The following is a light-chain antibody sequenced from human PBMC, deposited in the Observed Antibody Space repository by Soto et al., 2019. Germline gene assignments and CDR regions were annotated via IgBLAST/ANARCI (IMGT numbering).Light chain of an antibody. CDR2: DVT. CDR1: SSDIGDYDY. J-gene: IGLJ1*01. CDR3: SSYTSSSTLV. V-gene: IGLV2-11*01. Sequence: QSVLTQPRSVSGSPGQSVTISCTGTSSDIGDYDYVSWYQHHAGKTPKLMIYDVTKRPSGVPDRFSGSKSGSTASLTISGLQAEDEADYYCSSYTSSSTLVFGTGTKVTVL.